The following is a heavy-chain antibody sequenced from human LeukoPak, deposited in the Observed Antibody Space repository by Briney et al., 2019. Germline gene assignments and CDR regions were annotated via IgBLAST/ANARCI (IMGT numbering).Heavy chain of an antibody. CDR1: GFTFSSYS. V-gene: IGHV3-21*01. Sequence: GGSLRLSCAASGFTFSSYSMNWVRQAPGKGLEWVSSISSSSSYKYYADSVKGRFTISRDNAKNSLYLQMNSLRAEDTAVYYCARMGGDYGDYWGQGTLVTVSS. J-gene: IGHJ4*02. CDR3: ARMGGDYGDY. CDR2: ISSSSSYK. D-gene: IGHD3-16*01.